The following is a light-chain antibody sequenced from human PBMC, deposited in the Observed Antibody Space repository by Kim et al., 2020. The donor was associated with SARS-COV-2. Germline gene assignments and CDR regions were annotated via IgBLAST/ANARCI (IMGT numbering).Light chain of an antibody. V-gene: IGLV1-44*01. CDR1: SSNIGSNT. CDR2: SNN. CDR3: AAWDDSLNGVI. Sequence: QSVLTQPLSASGTPGQRVTISCSGSSSNIGSNTVNWYQQLPGTAPKLLIYSNNQRPSGVPDRFSGSMSGTSAYLAISGLQSEDEADYYCAAWDDSLNGVIFGGGTQLTVL. J-gene: IGLJ2*01.